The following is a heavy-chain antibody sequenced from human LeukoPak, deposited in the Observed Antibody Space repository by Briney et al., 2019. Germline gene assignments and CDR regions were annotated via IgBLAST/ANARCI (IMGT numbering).Heavy chain of an antibody. Sequence: ASVKVSCKASGYTFIGYYMHWVRQAPGQGLEWMGWINPNSGGTNYAQKFQGWVTMTRDTSISTAYMELSRLRSDDTAVYYCARDRRRSSSWYPHVAFDIWGQGTMVTVSS. J-gene: IGHJ3*02. D-gene: IGHD6-13*01. CDR3: ARDRRRSSSWYPHVAFDI. CDR1: GYTFIGYY. V-gene: IGHV1-2*04. CDR2: INPNSGGT.